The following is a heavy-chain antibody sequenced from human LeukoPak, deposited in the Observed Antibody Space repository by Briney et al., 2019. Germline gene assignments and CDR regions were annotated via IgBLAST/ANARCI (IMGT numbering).Heavy chain of an antibody. V-gene: IGHV1-69*05. J-gene: IGHJ6*03. CDR2: IIPIFGTA. CDR1: GGTFSSYA. Sequence: GASVKVSCKASGGTFSSYAISWVRQAPGQGLEWMGGIIPIFGTANYAQKFQGRVTITTDESTSTAYMELSSLRSEDTAVYYCARGPRGYETQDYYYMDVWGKGTTVTVSS. CDR3: ARGPRGYETQDYYYMDV. D-gene: IGHD3-10*01.